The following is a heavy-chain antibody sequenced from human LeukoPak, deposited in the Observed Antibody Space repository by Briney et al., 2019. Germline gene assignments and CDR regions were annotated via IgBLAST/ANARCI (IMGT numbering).Heavy chain of an antibody. J-gene: IGHJ4*02. Sequence: GGSLRLSCAASGFTFSSYGMHWVRQAPGRGLEWVAFIRSVGSNKNYGDSVKGRFTISRDNSKKTLYLQMNSLRAEDTAVYYCAKVGDRYCTSSSCRRDFDYWGQGTLVTVSS. D-gene: IGHD2-2*01. V-gene: IGHV3-30*02. CDR2: IRSVGSNK. CDR3: AKVGDRYCTSSSCRRDFDY. CDR1: GFTFSSYG.